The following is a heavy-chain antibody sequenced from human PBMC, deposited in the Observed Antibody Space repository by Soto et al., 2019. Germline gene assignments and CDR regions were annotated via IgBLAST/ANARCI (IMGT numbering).Heavy chain of an antibody. J-gene: IGHJ1*01. CDR3: AKVSSSSGYFQH. V-gene: IGHV3-9*01. D-gene: IGHD6-6*01. Sequence: EVELVESGGGLVQPGRSLRLSCAASGFIFNDYAMHWVRQVPGKGLEWVSGISWNSGSIGYADSVKGRFTISRDNPKNSLYLQMNSLRSEDTAVYYCAKVSSSSGYFQHWGQGTLVTVSS. CDR2: ISWNSGSI. CDR1: GFIFNDYA.